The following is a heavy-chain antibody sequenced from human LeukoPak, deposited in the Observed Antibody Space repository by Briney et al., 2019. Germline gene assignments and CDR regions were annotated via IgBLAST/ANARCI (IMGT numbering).Heavy chain of an antibody. CDR3: TTVPYRSSPEWDY. D-gene: IGHD6-13*01. J-gene: IGHJ4*02. CDR1: GFTFSNAW. Sequence: GGSLRLSCAASGFTFSNAWMSWVRQATGKGLEWVGRIKSKTDGGTTDYAAPVKGRFTISRDDSKNTLYLQMNSLKTENTAVYYCTTVPYRSSPEWDYWGQGTLVTVSS. CDR2: IKSKTDGGTT. V-gene: IGHV3-15*01.